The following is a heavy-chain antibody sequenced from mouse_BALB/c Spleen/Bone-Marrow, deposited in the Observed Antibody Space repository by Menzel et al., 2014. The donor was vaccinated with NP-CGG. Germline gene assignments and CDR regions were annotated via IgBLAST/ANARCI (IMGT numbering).Heavy chain of an antibody. CDR1: GFSLTSHG. V-gene: IGHV2-9*02. CDR2: IGAGGST. CDR3: ARSPTSSWAMDY. J-gene: IGHJ4*01. D-gene: IGHD1-1*01. Sequence: VQVVESGPGLVAPSQSLSITCTVSGFSLTSHGVYWVRQPPGKGLEWLGVIGAGGSTNYNSALMSRLSISKDNSKSQVFLKMHSLQTDDTAMYYCARSPTSSWAMDYWGQGTSVTVSS.